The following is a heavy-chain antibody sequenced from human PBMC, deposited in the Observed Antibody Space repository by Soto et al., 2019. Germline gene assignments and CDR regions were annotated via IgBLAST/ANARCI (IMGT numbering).Heavy chain of an antibody. J-gene: IGHJ6*02. Sequence: ASVKVSCKASGYTFTSYAMHWVRQAPGQRLEWMGWINAGNGNTKYSQKFQGRVTITRDTSASTAYMELSSLRSEDTAVYYCAREVSGYASFKELFYYGMDVWGQGTTVTVSS. V-gene: IGHV1-3*01. CDR3: AREVSGYASFKELFYYGMDV. CDR1: GYTFTSYA. CDR2: INAGNGNT. D-gene: IGHD5-12*01.